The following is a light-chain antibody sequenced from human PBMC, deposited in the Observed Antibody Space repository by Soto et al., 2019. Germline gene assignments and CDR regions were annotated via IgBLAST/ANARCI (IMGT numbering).Light chain of an antibody. CDR3: SSYTTSSTLL. J-gene: IGLJ2*01. CDR2: EVS. CDR1: STDIGRYNY. Sequence: QSVLTQPASVSGSPGQSITISCTGTSTDIGRYNYVSWYQQYPGKAPKVLIYEVSNRPSGVSSRFSGSKSGNTASLTISGLQADDGADYYCSSYTTSSTLLFGGGTTLTVL. V-gene: IGLV2-14*01.